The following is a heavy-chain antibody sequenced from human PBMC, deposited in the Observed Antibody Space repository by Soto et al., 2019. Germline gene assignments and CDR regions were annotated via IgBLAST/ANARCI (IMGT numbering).Heavy chain of an antibody. CDR3: ARGILILRNAAYYYYMDV. CDR1: GSTFTSYD. D-gene: IGHD2-15*01. Sequence: QVQLVQSGAEVKKPGASVKVSCKASGSTFTSYDINWVRQASGQGLEWMGWMNPNSGNTGYEQKFQGRVTMTRNTSISTAYMELSSLRSEDTAVYYCARGILILRNAAYYYYMDVWGKGTTVTVSS. V-gene: IGHV1-8*01. J-gene: IGHJ6*03. CDR2: MNPNSGNT.